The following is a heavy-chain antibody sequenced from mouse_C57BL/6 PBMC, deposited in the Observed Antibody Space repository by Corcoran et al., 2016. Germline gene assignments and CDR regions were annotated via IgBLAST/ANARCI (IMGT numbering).Heavy chain of an antibody. CDR1: GYTFTDYY. D-gene: IGHD1-1*01. J-gene: IGHJ4*01. Sequence: EVQLQQSGPELVKPGASVKISCKASGYTFTDYYMNWVKQSHGKSLEWIGDINPNNGGTSYNQKFKGKATLTVDKSSSTAYMELRSLTSEDSAVYYCARWNYGSPYAMDYWGQGTSVTVSS. V-gene: IGHV1-26*01. CDR3: ARWNYGSPYAMDY. CDR2: INPNNGGT.